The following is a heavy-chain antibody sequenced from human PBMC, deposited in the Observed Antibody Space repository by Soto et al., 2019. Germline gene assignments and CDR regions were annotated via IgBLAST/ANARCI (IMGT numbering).Heavy chain of an antibody. J-gene: IGHJ4*02. CDR2: IGGSGTIT. CDR1: GFMFSTYA. D-gene: IGHD5-12*01. V-gene: IGHV3-23*01. CDR3: AKDRPYGAYDNSFNC. Sequence: EVQLLESGGGLVQPGGSLRLSCAASGFMFSTYAMSWVRQAPGKGLEWVSVIGGSGTITFYADSVKGRFTISRDNSKNTVYLQLNRLRADDTAVYYFAKDRPYGAYDNSFNCWGQGTLVTVSS.